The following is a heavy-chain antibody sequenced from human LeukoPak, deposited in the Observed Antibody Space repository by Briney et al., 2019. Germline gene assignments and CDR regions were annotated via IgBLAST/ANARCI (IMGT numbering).Heavy chain of an antibody. Sequence: GESLKISCKGSGYSFTSYWIGWVRQMPGKGLEWMGIIYPGDSDTRYSPSFQGQVTISADKSISTAYPQWSSLKASDTAMYYCARHEDPTLYYFDYWGQGTLVTVSS. CDR1: GYSFTSYW. J-gene: IGHJ4*02. CDR2: IYPGDSDT. CDR3: ARHEDPTLYYFDY. V-gene: IGHV5-51*01.